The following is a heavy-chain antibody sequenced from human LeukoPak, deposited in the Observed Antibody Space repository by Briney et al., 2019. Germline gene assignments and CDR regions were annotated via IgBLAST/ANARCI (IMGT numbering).Heavy chain of an antibody. V-gene: IGHV4-39*01. CDR1: GGSISSSSNY. Sequence: SETLSLTCAVSGGSISSSSNYWGWLRQPPGKGLEWVGSIYDSGTTYYNPSTNRCATLSVDTSKNQFSLNLCSVTAADTAVYYCARWSSYRFDYWGQGTLVTVSS. D-gene: IGHD5-12*01. J-gene: IGHJ4*02. CDR3: ARWSSYRFDY. CDR2: IYDSGTT.